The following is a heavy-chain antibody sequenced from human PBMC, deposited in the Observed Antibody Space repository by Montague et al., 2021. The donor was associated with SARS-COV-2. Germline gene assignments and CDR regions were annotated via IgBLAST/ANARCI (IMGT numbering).Heavy chain of an antibody. D-gene: IGHD2-21*01. Sequence: SETLSLTCSVSGDSISTYHWSWIRQPAGKGLEWIGRIYNSGLSNSNPSLKSRFTISVDTSKNQLSLKLSAVTAADTAIYYCSCIESASRKGTFDYWGHGTLVTVSS. J-gene: IGHJ4*01. CDR3: SCIESASRKGTFDY. CDR1: GDSISTYH. CDR2: IYNSGLS. V-gene: IGHV4-4*07.